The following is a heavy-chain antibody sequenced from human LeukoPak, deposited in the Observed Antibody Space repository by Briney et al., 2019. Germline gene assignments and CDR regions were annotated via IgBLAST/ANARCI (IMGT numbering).Heavy chain of an antibody. V-gene: IGHV4-4*07. J-gene: IGHJ4*02. CDR2: IYSSGTT. Sequence: SETLSLTCTVSGGSIRSYYWSWIRQPAGKGLESIGRIYSSGTTNYDPSLKSRVTMSVDMSTNQFSLRLSSVTAADTAIYYCARDGYTASYYSLDYWGQGILVTVSS. D-gene: IGHD1-26*01. CDR3: ARDGYTASYYSLDY. CDR1: GGSIRSYY.